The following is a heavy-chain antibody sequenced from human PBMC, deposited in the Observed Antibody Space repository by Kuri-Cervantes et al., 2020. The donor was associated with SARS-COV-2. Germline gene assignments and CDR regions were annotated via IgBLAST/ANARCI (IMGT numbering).Heavy chain of an antibody. Sequence: GESLKISCAASGFTFSSYGMHWVRQAPGKGLEWVAFIRYDGSNKYYADSVKGRFTISRDNSKNTLYLQMSSLRSEDTAVYYCATVSPLVELPLHWFDPWGRGTLVTVSS. V-gene: IGHV3-30*02. J-gene: IGHJ5*02. CDR2: IRYDGSNK. D-gene: IGHD3-16*01. CDR3: ATVSPLVELPLHWFDP. CDR1: GFTFSSYG.